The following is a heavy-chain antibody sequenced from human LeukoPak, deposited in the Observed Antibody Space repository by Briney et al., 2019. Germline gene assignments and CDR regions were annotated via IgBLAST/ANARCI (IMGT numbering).Heavy chain of an antibody. CDR1: GFTVSSSY. D-gene: IGHD2-15*01. Sequence: GGSLRLSCVVSGFTVSSSYMYWVRQAPGKGLEWVSFFYRGETTYYAESVRGRFTISRDISKNTLYLLMNSLIPEDTAVCYCAREVVSIPSYFDSWGQGTLVTVSS. V-gene: IGHV3-53*01. CDR3: AREVVSIPSYFDS. CDR2: FYRGETT. J-gene: IGHJ4*02.